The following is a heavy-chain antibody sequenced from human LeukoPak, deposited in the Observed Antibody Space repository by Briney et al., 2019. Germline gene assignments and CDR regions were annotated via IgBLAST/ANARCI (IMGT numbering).Heavy chain of an antibody. J-gene: IGHJ4*02. CDR3: AREAGIAVAASYFDY. Sequence: PSETLSLTCAVYGGSFSGYYWSWIRQPPGKGLEWIGEINHSGSTNYNPSLKSRATISVDTSKNQFSLKLSSVTAADTAVYYCAREAGIAVAASYFDYWGQGTLVTVSS. CDR1: GGSFSGYY. D-gene: IGHD6-19*01. CDR2: INHSGST. V-gene: IGHV4-34*01.